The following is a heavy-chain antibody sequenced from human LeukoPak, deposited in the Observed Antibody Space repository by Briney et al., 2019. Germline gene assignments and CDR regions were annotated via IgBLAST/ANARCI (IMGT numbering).Heavy chain of an antibody. CDR2: ISGSGGST. J-gene: IGHJ3*02. CDR3: AKDRIRWNDLGDAFDI. Sequence: GGTLRLSCAASGFTFSSYGMSWVRQAPGKGLEWVSAISGSGGSTCYADSVKGRFTISRDNSKNTLYLQMNSLRAEDTAVYYCAKDRIRWNDLGDAFDIWGQGTMVTVSS. D-gene: IGHD1-1*01. CDR1: GFTFSSYG. V-gene: IGHV3-23*01.